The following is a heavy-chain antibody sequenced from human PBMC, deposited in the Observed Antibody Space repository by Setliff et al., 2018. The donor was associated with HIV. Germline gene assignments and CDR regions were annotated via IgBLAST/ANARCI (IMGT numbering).Heavy chain of an antibody. J-gene: IGHJ4*02. CDR1: GGTFSSYA. CDR2: IIPIFGTA. CDR3: AREYHVGTEGPRLANYFDF. V-gene: IGHV1-69*05. D-gene: IGHD6-19*01. Sequence: SVKVSCKASGGTFSSYAISWVRQAPGQGLEWMGGIIPIFGTATYAGNFQDRVTMTSDTSTSTVYMELSSLGSEDTAIYYCAREYHVGTEGPRLANYFDFWGQGTLVTVSS.